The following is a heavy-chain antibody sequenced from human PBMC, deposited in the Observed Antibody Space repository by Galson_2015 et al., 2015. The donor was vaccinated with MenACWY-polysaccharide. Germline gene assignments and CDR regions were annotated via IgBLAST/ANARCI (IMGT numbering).Heavy chain of an antibody. Sequence: SVKVSCKASGYTFTGYYMHWVRQAPGQGLEWMGWINPNSGGTNYAQKFQGGVTMTRDTSISTAYMELSRLRSDDTAVYYCARAYVATVTTDYFDYWGQGTLVTVSS. J-gene: IGHJ4*02. CDR2: INPNSGGT. D-gene: IGHD4-17*01. V-gene: IGHV1-2*02. CDR1: GYTFTGYY. CDR3: ARAYVATVTTDYFDY.